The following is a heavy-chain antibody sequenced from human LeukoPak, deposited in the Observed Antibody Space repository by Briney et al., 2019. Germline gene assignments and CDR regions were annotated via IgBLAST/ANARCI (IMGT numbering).Heavy chain of an antibody. D-gene: IGHD3-9*01. J-gene: IGHJ5*02. V-gene: IGHV4-61*09. Sequence: PSETLSLTCSVSGASIDRGSYYWSWVRQPAGKGLEWTGHMYTSGTKYYNPSLKSRITISFDTSKNQFSLKLSSVTAADTAVYYCARDRRYDILTGYYSGWFDPWGQGTLVTVSS. CDR1: GASIDRGSYY. CDR2: MYTSGTK. CDR3: ARDRRYDILTGYYSGWFDP.